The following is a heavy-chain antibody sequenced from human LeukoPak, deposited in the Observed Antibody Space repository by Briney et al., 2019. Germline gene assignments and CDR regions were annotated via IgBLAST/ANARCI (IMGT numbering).Heavy chain of an antibody. J-gene: IGHJ6*03. Sequence: SETLSLACAVYGGSFSGYHWSWIRQPPGKGLEWIGEINHSGSTNYNPSLKSRVTISVDTSKNQFSLKLSSVTAADTAVYYCARDYYGSGSYVRYTDVWGKGTTVTVSS. V-gene: IGHV4-34*01. CDR3: ARDYYGSGSYVRYTDV. CDR2: INHSGST. D-gene: IGHD3-10*01. CDR1: GGSFSGYH.